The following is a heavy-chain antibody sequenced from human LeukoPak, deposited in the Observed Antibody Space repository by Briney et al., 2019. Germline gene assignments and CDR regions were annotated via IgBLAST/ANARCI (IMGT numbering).Heavy chain of an antibody. D-gene: IGHD3-9*01. CDR3: ARGQYYDILTGYYNAFDI. Sequence: GASVKVSCKASGYTFTSYDINWVRQATGQGLEWMGWVNPNSGNTGYAQKFQGRVTMTRNTSISTAYMELSSLRSEDTAVYYCARGQYYDILTGYYNAFDIWGQGTMVTVSS. V-gene: IGHV1-8*01. J-gene: IGHJ3*02. CDR2: VNPNSGNT. CDR1: GYTFTSYD.